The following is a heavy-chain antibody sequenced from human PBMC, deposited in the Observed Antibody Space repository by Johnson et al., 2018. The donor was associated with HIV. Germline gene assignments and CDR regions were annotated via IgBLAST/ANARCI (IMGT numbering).Heavy chain of an antibody. D-gene: IGHD7-27*01. CDR3: AKVLSPRPWGDDAFDI. V-gene: IGHV3-30*18. J-gene: IGHJ3*02. CDR2: ISYDGSNK. Sequence: QVQLVESGGRVVRPGGSLRLSCVASGFTFSSYGMHWVRQAPGKGLEWVAVISYDGSNKYYADSVQGRFTISRDNSKNTLYLQMNSLRAEDTAVYYCAKVLSPRPWGDDAFDIWGQGTMVTVSS. CDR1: GFTFSSYG.